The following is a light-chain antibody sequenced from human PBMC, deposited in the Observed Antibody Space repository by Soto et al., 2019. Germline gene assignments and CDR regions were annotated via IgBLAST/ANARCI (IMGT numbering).Light chain of an antibody. Sequence: EIVLTQSPGTLSLSPGERATLSCRASKSLSSSDLVWFQQKPGQAPRLLIYGTSNRADGIPDRFSGSGSGTDFTLTISRLEPEDFAVDYCQVFGDSLRSVGQGTEVEVK. CDR2: GTS. V-gene: IGKV3-20*01. CDR1: KSLSSSD. J-gene: IGKJ1*01. CDR3: QVFGDSLRS.